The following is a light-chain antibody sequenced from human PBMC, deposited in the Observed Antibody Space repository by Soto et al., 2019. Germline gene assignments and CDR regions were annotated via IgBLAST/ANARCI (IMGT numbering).Light chain of an antibody. J-gene: IGKJ2*01. Sequence: EVVLTQSPGTLSLSPGERASLSCRASQSVSNNYLAWYQQKPRQPPKLLIFGSSDRATAIPARFSGSGSVTDFTLTIIRMEPEDFAVYYCQQYGSSPPYTFGQGTKLEIK. CDR3: QQYGSSPPYT. CDR1: QSVSNNY. V-gene: IGKV3-20*01. CDR2: GSS.